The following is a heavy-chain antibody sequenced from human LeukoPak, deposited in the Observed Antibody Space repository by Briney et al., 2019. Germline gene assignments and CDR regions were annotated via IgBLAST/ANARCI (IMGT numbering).Heavy chain of an antibody. Sequence: GALSLSCAASGFPFSSYSMNWVRKAPGKGLEWVSSISSSSSYIYYADSVKGRFTISRDTAKNSLYLQMNSLRAEDTAVYYCAKATVSVTRNWFDPWGQGTLVTVSS. CDR1: GFPFSSYS. J-gene: IGHJ5*02. CDR2: ISSSSSYI. V-gene: IGHV3-21*04. CDR3: AKATVSVTRNWFDP. D-gene: IGHD4-23*01.